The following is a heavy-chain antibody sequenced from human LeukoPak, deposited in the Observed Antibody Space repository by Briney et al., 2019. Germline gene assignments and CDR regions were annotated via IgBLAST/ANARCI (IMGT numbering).Heavy chain of an antibody. CDR1: GGSLSGYY. V-gene: IGHV4-34*01. J-gene: IGHJ3*02. Sequence: SETLSLTCAVYGGSLSGYYWNWIRQPPGKGLEWIAEINHSGSTNYIPSLKSRATISVDTSKNQFSLKLSSVTAADTAVYYCARTRTYYDSSKGAFDIWGQGTTVTVSS. CDR3: ARTRTYYDSSKGAFDI. CDR2: INHSGST. D-gene: IGHD3-22*01.